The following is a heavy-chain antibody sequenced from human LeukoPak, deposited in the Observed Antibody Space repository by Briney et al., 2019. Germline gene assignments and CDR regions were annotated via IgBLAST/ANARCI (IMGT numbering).Heavy chain of an antibody. CDR3: ARPGSSWTSNWYFDL. Sequence: ASVKVSCKASGYTFTSYYMHWVRQAPGQGLEWMGIINPSGGSTSYAQKFQGRVTMTRDTSTSTVYMELSSLRSEDTAVYYCARPGSSWTSNWYFDLWGRGTLVTVSS. CDR2: INPSGGST. V-gene: IGHV1-46*01. CDR1: GYTFTSYY. D-gene: IGHD6-13*01. J-gene: IGHJ2*01.